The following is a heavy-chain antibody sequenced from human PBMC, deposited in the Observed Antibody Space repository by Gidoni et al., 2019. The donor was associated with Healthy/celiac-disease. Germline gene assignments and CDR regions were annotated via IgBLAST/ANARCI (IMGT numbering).Heavy chain of an antibody. CDR2: IYYSGST. Sequence: QVQLQESGPGLVKPSQTLSLTCTVSGGSISSGDYYWSWIRQPPGKGLEWIGYIYYSGSTYYNPSLKSRVTISVDTSKNQFSLKLSSVTAADTAVYYCARERGSYYDSSGYLYWGQGTLVTVSS. D-gene: IGHD3-22*01. J-gene: IGHJ4*02. V-gene: IGHV4-30-4*01. CDR1: GGSISSGDYY. CDR3: ARERGSYYDSSGYLY.